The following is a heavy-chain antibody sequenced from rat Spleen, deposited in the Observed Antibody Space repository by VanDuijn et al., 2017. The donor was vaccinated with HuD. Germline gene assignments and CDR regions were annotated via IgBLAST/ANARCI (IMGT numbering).Heavy chain of an antibody. CDR3: ARPTTGIPFNY. V-gene: IGHV5-25*01. D-gene: IGHD1-9*01. J-gene: IGHJ2*01. Sequence: EVQLVESGGDLVQPGRSVKLSCAASGFTFSSYYMAWVRQAPGKGLEWVASITNASGRTYYRDSVKGRFTISRDNAKNTLYLQMDSLRSEDTATYYCARPTTGIPFNYWGQGVMVTVSS. CDR2: ITNASGRT. CDR1: GFTFSSYY.